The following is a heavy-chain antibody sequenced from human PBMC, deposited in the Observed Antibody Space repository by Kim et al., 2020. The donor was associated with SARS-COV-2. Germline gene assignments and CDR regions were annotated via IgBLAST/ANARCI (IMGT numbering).Heavy chain of an antibody. CDR3: AAPKIMYYYDSSGYYNDYYGMDV. CDR2: IVGGSGNT. J-gene: IGHJ6*02. Sequence: SVKVSCKASGFTFTSSAMQWVRQARGQRLEWRGWIVGGSGNTNYAQKFQERVTITRDMSTSTAYRELSSLRSEDTAVYYCAAPKIMYYYDSSGYYNDYYGMDVWGQGTTVTVSS. V-gene: IGHV1-58*02. CDR1: GFTFTSSA. D-gene: IGHD3-22*01.